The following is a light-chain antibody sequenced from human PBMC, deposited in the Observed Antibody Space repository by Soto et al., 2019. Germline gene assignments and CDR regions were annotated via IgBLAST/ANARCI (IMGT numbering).Light chain of an antibody. V-gene: IGLV2-8*01. CDR2: EVS. CDR1: SSDVGGYKY. Sequence: QSALTQPPSASGSPGQSVTISCTGTSSDVGGYKYVSWYQQHPGKAPKLMIYEVSKRPSGVPDRFSGSKSGNTASLTVSGLLAEDEADYFCTSSTSDSLYVFGTGTKVTVL. J-gene: IGLJ1*01. CDR3: TSSTSDSLYV.